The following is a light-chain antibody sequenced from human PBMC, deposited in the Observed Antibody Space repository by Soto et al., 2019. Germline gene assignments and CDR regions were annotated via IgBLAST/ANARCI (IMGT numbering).Light chain of an antibody. CDR2: AAS. Sequence: DTQMTQSPSSLSASVGDRVTITCRASQSITSYLNWYQQKPGQAPILLIYAASSLQVGVPSRFSGSGSGTDFTLTISSLQPEDFAAYYCQQSYSTPYTVGQGTKLEIK. CDR3: QQSYSTPYT. J-gene: IGKJ2*01. V-gene: IGKV1-39*01. CDR1: QSITSY.